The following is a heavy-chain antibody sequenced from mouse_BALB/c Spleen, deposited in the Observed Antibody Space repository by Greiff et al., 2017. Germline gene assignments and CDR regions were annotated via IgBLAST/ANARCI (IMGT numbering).Heavy chain of an antibody. CDR2: IDPSDSET. Sequence: VQLQQSGPQVVRPGASVKISCKASGYSFTSYWMHWVKQRPGQGLEWIGMIDPSDSETRLNQKFKDKATLTVDKSSSTAYMQLSSPTSEDSAVYCCARGGNWNWFAYWGQGTLVTVSA. J-gene: IGHJ3*01. CDR3: ARGGNWNWFAY. V-gene: IGHV1S126*01. CDR1: GYSFTSYW. D-gene: IGHD2-1*01.